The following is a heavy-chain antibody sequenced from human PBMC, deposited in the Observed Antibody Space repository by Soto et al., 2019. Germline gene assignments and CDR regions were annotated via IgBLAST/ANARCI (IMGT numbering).Heavy chain of an antibody. J-gene: IGHJ4*02. CDR3: ARGLRVTTVTGFDY. CDR1: GYTFTSYA. CDR2: INAGNDNT. Sequence: ASVKVSCKASGYTFTSYAMHWVRQAPGQRLEWMGWINAGNDNTKYSQKFQGRVTITRDTSASTAYMELSSLRSEDTAVYYCARGLRVTTVTGFDYWGQGTLVTVSS. V-gene: IGHV1-3*01. D-gene: IGHD4-17*01.